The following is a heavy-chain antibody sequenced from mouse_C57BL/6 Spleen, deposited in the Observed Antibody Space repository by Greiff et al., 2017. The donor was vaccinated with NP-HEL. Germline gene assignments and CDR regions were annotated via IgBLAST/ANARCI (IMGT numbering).Heavy chain of an antibody. V-gene: IGHV1-50*01. J-gene: IGHJ4*01. CDR3: ARWGDY. Sequence: QVQLQQSGAELVKPGASVKLSCKASGYTFTSYWMQWVKQRPGQGLEWIGEIDPSESYTNYNQKFKGKATLTVDTSSSTAYMQLSSLTSEDSAVYYCARWGDYWGQGTSVTVSS. CDR1: GYTFTSYW. CDR2: IDPSESYT.